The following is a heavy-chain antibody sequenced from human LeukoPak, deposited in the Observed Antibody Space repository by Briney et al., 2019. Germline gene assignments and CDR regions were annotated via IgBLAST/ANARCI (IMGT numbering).Heavy chain of an antibody. D-gene: IGHD3-10*01. CDR2: IKQDGSEK. Sequence: GGSLRLSCAASGFTFSSYWMSWVRQAPGKGLEWVANIKQDGSEKYYVDSVKGRFTISRDNAKNSLYLQMNSLRAEDTAVYYCARRTVRGVITPRYYFDYWGQGTLVTVSS. CDR1: GFTFSSYW. V-gene: IGHV3-7*01. J-gene: IGHJ4*02. CDR3: ARRTVRGVITPRYYFDY.